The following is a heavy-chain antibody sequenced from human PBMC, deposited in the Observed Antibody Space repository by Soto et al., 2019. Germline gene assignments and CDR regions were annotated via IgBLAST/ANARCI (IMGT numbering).Heavy chain of an antibody. CDR2: IYYSGST. Sequence: QVQLQESGPGLVKPSQTLSLTCTVSGGSISSGDYYWSWIRQPPGKGLEWIGYIYYSGSTYYNPSLKSRVTMSVDTSKNQFSLKLSSVTAADTAVYYCAGEIRRDGYNDAFDIWGQGTMVTVSS. CDR1: GGSISSGDYY. D-gene: IGHD5-12*01. V-gene: IGHV4-30-4*01. J-gene: IGHJ3*02. CDR3: AGEIRRDGYNDAFDI.